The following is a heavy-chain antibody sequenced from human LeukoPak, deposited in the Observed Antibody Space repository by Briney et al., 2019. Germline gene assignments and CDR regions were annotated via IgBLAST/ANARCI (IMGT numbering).Heavy chain of an antibody. D-gene: IGHD3-10*01. CDR3: ARDHYGSGGY. CDR2: ISNDGTTT. Sequence: GGSLRLSCAASGFTFSGYWMLWVRQAPGKGLVWVSRISNDGTTTNYADSVKGRFTISRDNAKNTLYLQMNSLRVEDTAVYYCARDHYGSGGYWGQGALVTVSS. J-gene: IGHJ4*02. V-gene: IGHV3-74*01. CDR1: GFTFSGYW.